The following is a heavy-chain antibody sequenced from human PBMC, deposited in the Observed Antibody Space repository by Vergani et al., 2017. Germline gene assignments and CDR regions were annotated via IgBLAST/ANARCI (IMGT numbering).Heavy chain of an antibody. D-gene: IGHD5-12*01. V-gene: IGHV4-61*02. Sequence: QVQLQESGPGLVKPSQTLSLTCTVSGGSISSGSYYWSWIRQPAGKGLEWIGRIYTSGSTNYNPSLKSRVTISVDTSKNQFSLKLSSVTAADTAVYYCAKDKGVDIVATRTIDYWGQGTLVTVSS. CDR2: IYTSGST. J-gene: IGHJ4*02. CDR1: GGSISSGSYY. CDR3: AKDKGVDIVATRTIDY.